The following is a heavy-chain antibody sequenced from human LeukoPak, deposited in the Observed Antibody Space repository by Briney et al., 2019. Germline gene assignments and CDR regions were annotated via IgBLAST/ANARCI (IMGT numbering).Heavy chain of an antibody. CDR2: IYPGDSDT. J-gene: IGHJ4*02. CDR1: GYSLTSYW. Sequence: HGESLKISCTSSGYSLTSYWIGWVRQLPGKGLEWMGIIYPGDSDTRYSPSFQGQVTISADKSISTAYLQWSSLKATDTAMNYWARLGMIRGVPLDYWGQGTLVTVSS. CDR3: ARLGMIRGVPLDY. D-gene: IGHD3-10*01. V-gene: IGHV5-51*01.